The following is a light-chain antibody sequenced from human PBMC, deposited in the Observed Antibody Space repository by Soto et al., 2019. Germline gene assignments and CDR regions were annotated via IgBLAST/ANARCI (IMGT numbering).Light chain of an antibody. CDR1: QSVSSSF. V-gene: IGKV3-20*01. J-gene: IGKJ1*01. CDR3: QQYGSSLMT. CDR2: GAS. Sequence: EIVLTQSPGTLSLSPGERATLSCRASQSVSSSFLVWYQQKPGQAPRLLIYGASRRATGIPDRFSGSGSGADFTLTISRLEPEDFAVYYCQQYGSSLMTFGQGTKVEIK.